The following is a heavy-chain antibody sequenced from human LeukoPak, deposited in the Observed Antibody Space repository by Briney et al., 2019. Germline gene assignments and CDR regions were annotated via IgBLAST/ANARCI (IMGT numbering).Heavy chain of an antibody. CDR3: ARDSSGWYGLVDY. V-gene: IGHV4-30-4*01. Sequence: SETLSLTCTVSGGSISSGDYFWSWIRQPPGKGLEWIGYFYYSGNTFYNPSLKSRVTISVDTSKNQFSLKLSSVTAADTAVYYCARDSSGWYGLVDYWGQGTLVTVSS. D-gene: IGHD6-19*01. CDR2: FYYSGNT. J-gene: IGHJ4*02. CDR1: GGSISSGDYF.